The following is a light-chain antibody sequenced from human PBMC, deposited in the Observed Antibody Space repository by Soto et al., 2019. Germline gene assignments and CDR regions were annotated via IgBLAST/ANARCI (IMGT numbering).Light chain of an antibody. CDR1: SSKFGAGYD. J-gene: IGLJ1*01. Sequence: SSPTPPLSVSWAPGARGTISRTWRSSKFGAGYDVHWYQQLPGTAPKLLIYGNSNRPSGVPDRFSGSKSGTSASLAITGLQAEDEADYYCQSYDSSLSGYVFGTGTKVTVL. CDR3: QSYDSSLSGYV. CDR2: GNS. V-gene: IGLV1-40*01.